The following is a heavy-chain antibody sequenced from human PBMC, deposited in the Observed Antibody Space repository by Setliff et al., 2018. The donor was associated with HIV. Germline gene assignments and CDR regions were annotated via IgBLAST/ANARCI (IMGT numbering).Heavy chain of an antibody. V-gene: IGHV4-30-4*08. Sequence: SETLSLTCSVSGDSISSGGHYWSWLRQPPGKGLEWIGYIHYSGRTYFNPSLKSRVSISTDTSKNQFSLKLNSVTAADTAVYYCASRDTSRYFDDYWGQGTLVTVSS. CDR1: GDSISSGGHY. J-gene: IGHJ4*02. CDR2: IHYSGRT. D-gene: IGHD3-22*01. CDR3: ASRDTSRYFDDY.